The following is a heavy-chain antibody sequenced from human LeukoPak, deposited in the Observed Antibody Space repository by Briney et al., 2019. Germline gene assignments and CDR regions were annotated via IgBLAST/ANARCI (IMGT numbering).Heavy chain of an antibody. V-gene: IGHV4-4*02. CDR1: GGSISNTNW. CDR2: VDLLGRT. CDR3: AREGGPYRPLDY. Sequence: SGTLSLTCGVSGGSISNTNWWTWVRQPPGRGLEWIGEVDLLGRTNYNPSLKSRVAISVDKSENHISLWLTSVTAADTAVYYCAREGGPYRPLDYSGQGTLVTVSS. J-gene: IGHJ4*02.